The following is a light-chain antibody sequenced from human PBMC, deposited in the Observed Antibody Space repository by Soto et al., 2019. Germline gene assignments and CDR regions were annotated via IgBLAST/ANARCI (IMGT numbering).Light chain of an antibody. Sequence: DIQMTQSPSSLSASVGDTVTITCRASQGISTYLAWYQQRPGQVPQLLSFAASTLQSGVPYRFSGSGYGTEFYLTISSLLPEDVATYYCQNLDSAAFTFGAGTKVDIQ. J-gene: IGKJ3*01. V-gene: IGKV1-27*01. CDR1: QGISTY. CDR2: AAS. CDR3: QNLDSAAFT.